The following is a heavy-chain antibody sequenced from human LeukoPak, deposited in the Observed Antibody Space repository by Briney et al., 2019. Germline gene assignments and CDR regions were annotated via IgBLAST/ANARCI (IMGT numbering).Heavy chain of an antibody. D-gene: IGHD3-22*01. Sequence: PGGSLRLSCAASGFTFSSYWMSWVRQAPGKGLEWVANIKQDGSEKYYVDSVKGRFTISRDNAKNSLYLQMNSLRAEDTAVYYCAKGMAGSAYSAVAYWGQGAPVTVSS. V-gene: IGHV3-7*03. CDR3: AKGMAGSAYSAVAY. J-gene: IGHJ4*02. CDR1: GFTFSSYW. CDR2: IKQDGSEK.